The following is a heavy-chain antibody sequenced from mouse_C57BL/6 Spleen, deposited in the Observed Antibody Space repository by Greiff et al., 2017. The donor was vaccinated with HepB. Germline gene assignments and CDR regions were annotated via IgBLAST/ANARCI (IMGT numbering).Heavy chain of an antibody. V-gene: IGHV1-26*01. Sequence: VQLQQSGPELVKPGASVKISCKASGYTFTDYYMNWVKQSHGKSLEWIGDINPNNGGTSYNQKFKGKATLTVDKSSSTAYMELRSLTSEDSAVYYCARKGVSSYVDYYAMDYWGQGTSVTVSS. CDR3: ARKGVSSYVDYYAMDY. CDR1: GYTFTDYY. J-gene: IGHJ4*01. D-gene: IGHD1-1*01. CDR2: INPNNGGT.